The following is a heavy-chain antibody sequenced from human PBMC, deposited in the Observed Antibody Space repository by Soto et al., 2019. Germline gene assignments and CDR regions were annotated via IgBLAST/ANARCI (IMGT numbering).Heavy chain of an antibody. J-gene: IGHJ5*02. CDR2: ISSSSSYI. CDR3: ARVSSYDFWSGYYLRAGALGTWAANWFDP. CDR1: GFTFSSYS. V-gene: IGHV3-21*01. Sequence: GGSLRLSCAASGFTFSSYSMNWVRQAPGKGLEWVSSISSSSSYIYYADSVKGRFTISRDNAKNSLYLQMNSLRAEDTAVYYCARVSSYDFWSGYYLRAGALGTWAANWFDPWGQGTLVTVS. D-gene: IGHD3-3*01.